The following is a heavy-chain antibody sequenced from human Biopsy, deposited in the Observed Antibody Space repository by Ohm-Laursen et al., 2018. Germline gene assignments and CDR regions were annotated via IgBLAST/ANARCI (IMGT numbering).Heavy chain of an antibody. Sequence: GTLSLTCTVSGGSVSSGDYYWTWIRQPAGKGLEWIGRIYSSGSTNYNPSLKSRVTLSMDTSKRQFSLKLSFVTAADTAVYYCARWTPEYDSSRYYLDAFDIWGQGTTVTVSS. CDR1: GGSVSSGDYY. V-gene: IGHV4-61*10. J-gene: IGHJ3*02. CDR3: ARWTPEYDSSRYYLDAFDI. CDR2: IYSSGST. D-gene: IGHD3-22*01.